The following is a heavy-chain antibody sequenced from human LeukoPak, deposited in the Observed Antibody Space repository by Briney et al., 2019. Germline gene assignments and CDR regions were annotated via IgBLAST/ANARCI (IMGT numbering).Heavy chain of an antibody. CDR1: GFTFSSYW. CDR3: ARGGYCSSTSCYWGAFDI. Sequence: SGGSLRLSCAASGFTFSSYWMSWVRQAPGKGLEWVANIKQDGSEKYYVDSVKGRFTISRDNAKNSLYLQMNSLRAEDTAVYYCARGGYCSSTSCYWGAFDIWGQGTMVTVSS. V-gene: IGHV3-7*01. J-gene: IGHJ3*02. CDR2: IKQDGSEK. D-gene: IGHD2-2*01.